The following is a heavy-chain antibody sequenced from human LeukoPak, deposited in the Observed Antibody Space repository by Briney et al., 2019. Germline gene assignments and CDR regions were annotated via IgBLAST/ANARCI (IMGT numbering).Heavy chain of an antibody. V-gene: IGHV4-61*02. CDR2: IYTSGST. Sequence: SETLSLTCTVSGGSISSGDYYWTWIRQPAGKGLEWIGRIYTSGSTNYNPSLKSRVTMSVDTSKNQFSLKLSSVTAADTAVYYCARDPYSSTWGLSGYFDYWGQGTLVTVSS. D-gene: IGHD6-13*01. CDR3: ARDPYSSTWGLSGYFDY. CDR1: GGSISSGDYY. J-gene: IGHJ4*02.